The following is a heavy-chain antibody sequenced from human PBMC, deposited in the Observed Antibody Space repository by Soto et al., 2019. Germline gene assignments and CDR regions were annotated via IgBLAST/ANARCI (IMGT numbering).Heavy chain of an antibody. CDR2: THDSGST. D-gene: IGHD2-2*01. V-gene: IGHV4-59*08. Sequence: SETLSLTCSVSGGSISSYYWSWIRQSPGKGLEWIGYTHDSGSTNYNPSLKSRVTMSVDTSKNQFSLKLSSVTAADTAVYYCARHSYCSSICWFDPWGQGTLVTVSS. CDR1: GGSISSYY. CDR3: ARHSYCSSICWFDP. J-gene: IGHJ5*02.